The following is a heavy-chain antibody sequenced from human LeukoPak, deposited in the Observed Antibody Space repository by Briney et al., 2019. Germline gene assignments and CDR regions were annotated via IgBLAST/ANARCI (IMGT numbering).Heavy chain of an antibody. J-gene: IGHJ4*02. CDR1: GYSFTSYW. D-gene: IGHD6-19*01. CDR3: ARRRYSSGWRYYFDG. CDR2: IYPGAFDT. Sequence: PGESLKISCKCSGYSFTSYWIGCVRQMPGKGMEWMGIIYPGAFDTRYSPSFQGQVTISADKSISTAHLQWSSLKASATAMYYCARRRYSSGWRYYFDGWGQGTLVTVSS. V-gene: IGHV5-51*01.